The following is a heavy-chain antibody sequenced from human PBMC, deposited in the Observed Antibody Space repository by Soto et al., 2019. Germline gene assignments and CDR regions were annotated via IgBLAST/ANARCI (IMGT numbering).Heavy chain of an antibody. CDR1: GFTFSSYG. D-gene: IGHD3-22*01. J-gene: IGHJ3*02. Sequence: GGSLRLSCAASGFTFSSYGMHWVRQAPGKGLEWVAVISYDGSNKYYADSVKGRFTISRDNSKNTLYLQMNSLRAEDTAVYYCAKDRYDSSGYYYPWTNDAFDIWGQGTMVTVSS. CDR2: ISYDGSNK. CDR3: AKDRYDSSGYYYPWTNDAFDI. V-gene: IGHV3-30*18.